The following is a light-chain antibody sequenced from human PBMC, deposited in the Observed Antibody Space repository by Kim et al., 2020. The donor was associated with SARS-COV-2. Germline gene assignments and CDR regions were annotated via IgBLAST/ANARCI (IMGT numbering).Light chain of an antibody. CDR2: YDS. V-gene: IGLV3-21*04. Sequence: SYELTQPPSVSVAPGKTARITCGGKNIGSKSVHWYQQKPGQAPVLVIYYDSDRPSGIPERFSGSNSGNTATLTISRVEAGDEADYYCQVWDIDVVFGGGTQLTVL. J-gene: IGLJ2*01. CDR3: QVWDIDVV. CDR1: NIGSKS.